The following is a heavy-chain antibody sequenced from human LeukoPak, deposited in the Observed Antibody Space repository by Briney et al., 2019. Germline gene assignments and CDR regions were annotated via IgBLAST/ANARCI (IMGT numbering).Heavy chain of an antibody. CDR3: ARDSDSSGHYYMDYFDY. J-gene: IGHJ4*02. Sequence: VASVTVSCKVSGYSFTSNYIHWVRQTPGQGLEWMGMIYPRDGSTSYAQRFQDRVTVTRDTSTSTVHMELSGLRAEDTAVYYCARDSDSSGHYYMDYFDYWGQGALVTVSS. CDR2: IYPRDGST. D-gene: IGHD3-22*01. V-gene: IGHV1-46*01. CDR1: GYSFTSNY.